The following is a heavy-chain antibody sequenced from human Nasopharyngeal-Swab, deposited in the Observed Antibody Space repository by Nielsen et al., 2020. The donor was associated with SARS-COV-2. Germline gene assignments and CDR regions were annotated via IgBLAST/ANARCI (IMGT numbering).Heavy chain of an antibody. CDR3: AKVYGGSEFDP. D-gene: IGHD4-23*01. CDR2: ISYDGSNK. J-gene: IGHJ5*02. CDR1: GFTFSSYG. V-gene: IGHV3-30*18. Sequence: TSLRPSCAASGFTFSSYGMHWVRQAPGKGLEWVALISYDGSNKYYADSVKGRFTISRDNSKNTLYLQMNSLRAEDTAVYYCAKVYGGSEFDPWGQGTLVTVSS.